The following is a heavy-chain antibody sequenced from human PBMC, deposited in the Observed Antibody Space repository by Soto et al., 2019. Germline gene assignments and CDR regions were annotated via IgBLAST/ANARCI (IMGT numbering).Heavy chain of an antibody. CDR1: DFDFSSYG. V-gene: IGHV3-30*03. CDR3: ARDSGWPILNFDN. Sequence: PVGSLRLSCAAPDFDFSSYGIHCIRQAPGKGLEWMAASSYDGRETFYADSAKGRFTVSKEMSKNTAFLQMNALRHEDTAVYFCARDSGWPILNFDNWGQGTPVTVSS. CDR2: SSYDGRET. J-gene: IGHJ4*02. D-gene: IGHD3-10*01.